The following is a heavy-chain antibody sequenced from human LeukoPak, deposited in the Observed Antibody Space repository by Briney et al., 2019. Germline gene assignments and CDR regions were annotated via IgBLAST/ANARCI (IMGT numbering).Heavy chain of an antibody. V-gene: IGHV1-69*05. CDR3: ARDNTYSGYDPTDY. Sequence: ASVKVSCKASGGTFSSYAISWMRQAPGQGLEWMGRINPIFGTANYAQKFQGRVTITTDESTSTAYMELSSLRSEDTAVYYCARDNTYSGYDPTDYWGQGTLVTVSS. CDR2: INPIFGTA. CDR1: GGTFSSYA. D-gene: IGHD5-12*01. J-gene: IGHJ4*02.